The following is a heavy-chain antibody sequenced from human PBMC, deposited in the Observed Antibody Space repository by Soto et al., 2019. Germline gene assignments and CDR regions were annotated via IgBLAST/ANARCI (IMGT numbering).Heavy chain of an antibody. Sequence: QVQLVESGGGVVQPGRSLRLSCAASGFTFSSYAMHWVRQAPGKGLEWVAVISYDGSNKYYADSVKGRFTISRDDSTNTLYLQMNSLRAEDTAVYYCAGDHPRAYGAVAVWVDYWGQGTLVTVSS. V-gene: IGHV3-30-3*01. D-gene: IGHD6-19*01. CDR3: AGDHPRAYGAVAVWVDY. J-gene: IGHJ4*02. CDR2: ISYDGSNK. CDR1: GFTFSSYA.